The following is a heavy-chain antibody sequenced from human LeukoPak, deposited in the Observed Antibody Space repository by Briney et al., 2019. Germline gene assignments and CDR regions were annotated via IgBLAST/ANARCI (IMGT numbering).Heavy chain of an antibody. J-gene: IGHJ2*01. Sequence: SETLSLTCTVSGYSISSAYYWGWIRQPPGKGLDWIGSIFHSGSTYYNPSLKSRVTISGDTSKNQFSLKLGSVTAADTAVYYCARVGYCSGGSCYPVYWYFDLWGRGTLVTVSS. CDR2: IFHSGST. CDR1: GYSISSAYY. CDR3: ARVGYCSGGSCYPVYWYFDL. D-gene: IGHD2-15*01. V-gene: IGHV4-38-2*02.